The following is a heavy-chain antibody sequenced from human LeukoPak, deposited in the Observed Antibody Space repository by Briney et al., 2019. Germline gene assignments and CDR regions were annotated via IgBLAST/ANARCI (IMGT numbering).Heavy chain of an antibody. CDR2: INTNTGNP. D-gene: IGHD1-7*01. J-gene: IGHJ3*02. CDR1: GYTFTSYY. V-gene: IGHV7-4-1*02. CDR3: ARESWMNWNYNAFDI. Sequence: ASVKVSCKASGYTFTSYYMHWVRQAPGQGLEWMGWINTNTGNPTYAQGFTGRFVFSLDTSVSTAYLQISSLKAEDTAVYYCARESWMNWNYNAFDIWGQGTMVTVSS.